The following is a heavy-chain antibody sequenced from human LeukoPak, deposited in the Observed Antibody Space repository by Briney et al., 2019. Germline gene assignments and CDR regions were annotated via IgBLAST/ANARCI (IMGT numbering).Heavy chain of an antibody. Sequence: GGSLRLSCAASGFTVSSNYMSWVRQAPGKGLEWVSAISGSGGSTYYADSVKGRFTISRDNSKNTLYLQMNSLRAEDTAVYYCAKDGGLWFGELSPHPFDYWGQGTLVTVSS. V-gene: IGHV3-23*01. D-gene: IGHD3-10*01. J-gene: IGHJ4*02. CDR3: AKDGGLWFGELSPHPFDY. CDR2: ISGSGGST. CDR1: GFTVSSNY.